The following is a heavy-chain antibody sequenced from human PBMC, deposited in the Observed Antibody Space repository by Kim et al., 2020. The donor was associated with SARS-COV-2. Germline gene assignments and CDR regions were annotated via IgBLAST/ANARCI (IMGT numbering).Heavy chain of an antibody. Sequence: SETLSLTCTVSGGSISSSSYYWGWIRQPPGKGLEWIGSIYYSGSTYYNPSLKSRVTISVDTSKNQFSLKLSSVTAADTAVYYCATHTVTSAAFDIWGQGTMVTVSS. CDR1: GGSISSSSYY. V-gene: IGHV4-39*01. CDR3: ATHTVTSAAFDI. CDR2: IYYSGST. D-gene: IGHD4-17*01. J-gene: IGHJ3*02.